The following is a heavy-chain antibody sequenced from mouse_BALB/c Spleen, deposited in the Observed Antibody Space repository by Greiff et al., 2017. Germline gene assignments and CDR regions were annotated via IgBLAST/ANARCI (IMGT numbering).Heavy chain of an antibody. V-gene: IGHV10S3*01. CDR3: VRRNYGDYAMDY. CDR2: IGSKSNNYAT. CDR1: GFTFIIYA. D-gene: IGHD1-1*01. Sequence: GGVWVQPKGSLKLSFAAFGFTFIIYALNWCRQAPGKGWEWVAGIGSKSNNYATYYSDSMKDRFTISRDESQSVLYLQMNNLKTEYTAMYYCVRRNYGDYAMDYWGQGTSVTVSS. J-gene: IGHJ4*01.